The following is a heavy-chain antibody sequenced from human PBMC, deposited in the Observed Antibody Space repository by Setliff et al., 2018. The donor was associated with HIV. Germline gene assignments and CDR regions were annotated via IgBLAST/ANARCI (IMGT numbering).Heavy chain of an antibody. J-gene: IGHJ4*02. CDR3: ATSFGSGVAPFDN. V-gene: IGHV1-69*02. D-gene: IGHD3-10*01. Sequence: VKVSCKASEDTFNSYTIHWVRQTPGQGLEWMGRTIPVLSMSNFALKFQGRGSIFADKSTSTAYLGLNGLTSEDTAIYYCATSFGSGVAPFDNWGQGTLVTVSS. CDR1: EDTFNSYT. CDR2: TIPVLSMS.